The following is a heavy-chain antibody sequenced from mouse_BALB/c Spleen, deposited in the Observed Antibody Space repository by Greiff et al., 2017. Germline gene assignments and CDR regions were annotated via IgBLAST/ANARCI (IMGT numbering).Heavy chain of an antibody. J-gene: IGHJ4*01. CDR3: ARCYYGYEGYAMDY. D-gene: IGHD2-2*01. CDR1: GDSITSGY. Sequence: EVHLVESGPSLVKPSQTLSLTCSVTGDSITSGYWNWIRKFPGNKLEYMGYISYSGSTYYNPSLKSRISITRDTSKNQYYLQLNSVTTEDTATYYCARCYYGYEGYAMDYWGQGTSVTVSS. V-gene: IGHV3-8*02. CDR2: ISYSGST.